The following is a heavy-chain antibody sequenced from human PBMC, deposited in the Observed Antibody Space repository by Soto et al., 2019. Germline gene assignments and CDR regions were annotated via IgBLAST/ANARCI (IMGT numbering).Heavy chain of an antibody. J-gene: IGHJ4*02. D-gene: IGHD2-15*01. V-gene: IGHV2-5*02. CDR2: IYWDGIE. CDR1: GFSLTTSGVG. Sequence: QITLKESGPTLVKPTQTLTLTCTVSGFSLTTSGVGVGWIRQPPGKAPEWLALIYWDGIERYSPFLRSRLTITMDTSKNQVVLTMTTMDPVDTATYYCAHSPCSGGTCYLFDHWGQGTPVIVSS. CDR3: AHSPCSGGTCYLFDH.